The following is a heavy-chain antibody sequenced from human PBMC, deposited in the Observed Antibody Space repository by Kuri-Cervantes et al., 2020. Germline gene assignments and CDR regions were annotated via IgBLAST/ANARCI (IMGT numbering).Heavy chain of an antibody. J-gene: IGHJ6*03. CDR3: ARVNGYYYYMDV. V-gene: IGHV1-8*01. Sequence: ASVKVSCKASGYTFTSYDINWVRQATGQGLEWMGWMNPNSGNTGYAQKFQGRVTMTRNTSISTAYMELSSLRSGDTAVYYCARVNGYYYYMDVWGKGTTVTVSS. CDR1: GYTFTSYD. CDR2: MNPNSGNT.